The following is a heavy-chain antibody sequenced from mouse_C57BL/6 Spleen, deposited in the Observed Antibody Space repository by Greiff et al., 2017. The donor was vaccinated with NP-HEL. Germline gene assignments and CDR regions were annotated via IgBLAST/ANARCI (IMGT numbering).Heavy chain of an antibody. CDR1: GYTFTDYN. CDR3: ARDSLYYYGSRFAY. CDR2: INPNNGGT. V-gene: IGHV1-22*01. D-gene: IGHD1-1*01. J-gene: IGHJ3*01. Sequence: EVQLQESGPELVKPGASVKMSCKASGYTFTDYNMHWVKQSHGKSLEWIGYINPNNGGTSYNQKFKGKATLTVNKSSSTAYMELRSLTSEDSAVYYCARDSLYYYGSRFAYWGQGTLVTVSA.